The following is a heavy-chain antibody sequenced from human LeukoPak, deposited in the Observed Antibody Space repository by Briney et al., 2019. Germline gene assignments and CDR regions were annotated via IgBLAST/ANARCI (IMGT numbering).Heavy chain of an antibody. CDR1: GGSISSYY. Sequence: SETLSLTCAASGGSISSYYWSWIRQPPGKGLEWIGYIYYSGSTNYNPSLKSRVTISVDTSKNQFSLKLSSVTAADTAVYYCARGGTYYDFWSGYGTNWFDPWGQGTLVTVSS. J-gene: IGHJ5*02. CDR2: IYYSGST. D-gene: IGHD3-3*01. CDR3: ARGGTYYDFWSGYGTNWFDP. V-gene: IGHV4-59*01.